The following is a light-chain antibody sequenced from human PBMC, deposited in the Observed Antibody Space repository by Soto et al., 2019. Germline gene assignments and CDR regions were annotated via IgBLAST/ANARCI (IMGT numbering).Light chain of an antibody. Sequence: DIQMTQSPSTLSASVGDRVTTPCRASQSISSWLAWYQQKPGKAPKFLIYDVSNLESGVPSRFSGSGSGTDFALTISSLQPEDFATYYCQQSYSTLRTFGQGTKVDIK. CDR1: QSISSW. CDR2: DVS. J-gene: IGKJ1*01. CDR3: QQSYSTLRT. V-gene: IGKV1-5*01.